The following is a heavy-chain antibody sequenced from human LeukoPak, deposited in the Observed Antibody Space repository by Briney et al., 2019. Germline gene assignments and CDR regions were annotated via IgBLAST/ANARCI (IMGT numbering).Heavy chain of an antibody. J-gene: IGHJ1*01. CDR2: INPHADST. CDR1: GYTFTFYY. CDR3: ARDEREEEYFQH. Sequence: ASVKVSCKTSGYTFTFYYIHWVRQAPGQGLEWMGIINPHADSTTYAQKFQGRVTMTRDMSTSTVYMGLSSLRSEDTAVYYCARDEREEEYFQHWGQGTLVTVSS. D-gene: IGHD1-26*01. V-gene: IGHV1-46*01.